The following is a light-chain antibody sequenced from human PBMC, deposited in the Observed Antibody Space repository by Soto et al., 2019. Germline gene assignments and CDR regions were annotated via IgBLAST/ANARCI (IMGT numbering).Light chain of an antibody. CDR3: TSYTPTGALV. CDR2: DVN. CDR1: SSDVDGYNY. Sequence: QSVLTQPASVSGSPGQSITISCTGTSSDVDGYNYVSWYQYHPGKAPKLMIYDVNNRPSGVSNRFSGSKSGNTASLTISGLQAEDEADYYCTSYTPTGALVFGSGTKLTVL. V-gene: IGLV2-14*01. J-gene: IGLJ6*01.